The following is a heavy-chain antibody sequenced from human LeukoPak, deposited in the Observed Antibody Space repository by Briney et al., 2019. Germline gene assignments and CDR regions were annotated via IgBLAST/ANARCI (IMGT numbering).Heavy chain of an antibody. CDR3: ASNDYGGNLFAFDI. V-gene: IGHV4-59*08. Sequence: SETLSLTCTVSGGSISSYYWSWIRQPPGKGLEWIGYIYYSGSTNYNPSLKSRVTISVDTSKNQFSLKLSSVTAADTAVYYCASNDYGGNLFAFDIWGQGTMVTVSS. D-gene: IGHD4-23*01. J-gene: IGHJ3*02. CDR1: GGSISSYY. CDR2: IYYSGST.